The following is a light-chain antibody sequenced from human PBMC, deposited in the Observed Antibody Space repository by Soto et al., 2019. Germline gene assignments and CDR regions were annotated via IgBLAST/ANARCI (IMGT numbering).Light chain of an antibody. J-gene: IGLJ1*01. Sequence: LTQPASVSGSPGQSITVSCTGTSSDVGAYDYVSWYQHHPGKAPKLIIYEVTNRPSGVSNRFSGSKSGNTASLTISGLQAEDEADYYCNSYTRSTKYVFGTGTKVTVL. CDR1: SSDVGAYDY. V-gene: IGLV2-14*01. CDR3: NSYTRSTKYV. CDR2: EVT.